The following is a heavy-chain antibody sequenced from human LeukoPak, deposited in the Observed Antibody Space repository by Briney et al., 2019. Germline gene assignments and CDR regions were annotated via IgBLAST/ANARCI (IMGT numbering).Heavy chain of an antibody. CDR2: IYPGDSDT. V-gene: IGHV5-51*01. CDR3: ARVMMVTATKYYFDY. D-gene: IGHD2-21*02. CDR1: GFRFSSDW. Sequence: GESLKISCKTSGFRFSSDWIGWVRQMLGKGLEWMGIIYPGDSDTKYSPSFQGQVTMTADKSISTASLQWNSLKASDTAMYYCARVMMVTATKYYFDYWGQGTLVTVSS. J-gene: IGHJ4*02.